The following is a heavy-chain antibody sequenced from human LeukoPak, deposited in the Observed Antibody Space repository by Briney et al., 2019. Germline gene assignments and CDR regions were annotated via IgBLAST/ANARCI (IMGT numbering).Heavy chain of an antibody. CDR1: GGSFSGYY. D-gene: IGHD1-26*01. CDR3: ARGGARTYYYYYGMDV. V-gene: IGHV4-34*01. Sequence: SETLSLTCAVYGGSFSGYYWSWIRQPPGKGLEWIGEINHSGSTNYNPSLKSRVTLSVDTSKNQFSLKLSSVTAADTAVYYCARGGARTYYYYYGMDVWGKGTTVTVSS. J-gene: IGHJ6*04. CDR2: INHSGST.